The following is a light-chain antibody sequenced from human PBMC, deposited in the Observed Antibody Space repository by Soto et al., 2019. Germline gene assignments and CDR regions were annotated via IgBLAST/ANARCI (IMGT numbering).Light chain of an antibody. V-gene: IGKV4-1*01. CDR1: QTVSHSSNNKKY. Sequence: DIVMTQSPDSLAVSLGERATINCKSSQTVSHSSNNKKYLAWYQQKPGQPPKLLIYWASTRYSGVPDRFSGSGSGTDFTLTTTSLQPEDFATYYCLQDYNYPQTFGQGTKVDIK. CDR3: LQDYNYPQT. J-gene: IGKJ1*01. CDR2: WAS.